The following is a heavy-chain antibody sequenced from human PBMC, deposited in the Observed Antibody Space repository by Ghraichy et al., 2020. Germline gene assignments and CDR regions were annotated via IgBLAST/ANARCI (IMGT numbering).Heavy chain of an antibody. CDR1: GLAIGSNW. D-gene: IGHD2-2*01. CDR2: INQDGSEK. V-gene: IGHV3-7*03. J-gene: IGHJ4*02. Sequence: GESLNISCTASGLAIGSNWMTWVRQAPRKGLEWVANINQDGSEKYYVDSVRGRFIIARDNPNNSMYLQMDSLRAEDTAVYYCVTRKCSITRCHEASQYCFDYWGQGILVTVSS. CDR3: VTRKCSITRCHEASQYCFDY.